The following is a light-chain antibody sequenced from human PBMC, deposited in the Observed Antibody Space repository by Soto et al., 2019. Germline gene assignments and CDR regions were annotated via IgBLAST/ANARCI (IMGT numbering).Light chain of an antibody. V-gene: IGLV2-14*01. CDR1: SSDVGGYNY. CDR3: SSYTSSSTLVV. CDR2: AVS. J-gene: IGLJ2*01. Sequence: QSVLTQPASVSGSPGQSITISCTGTSSDVGGYNYVSWYQQHPGKAPKLMIYAVSNRPSGVSNRFSGSKSGNTASLTISGLQAEDEADYDCSSYTSSSTLVVFGGGTKLTVL.